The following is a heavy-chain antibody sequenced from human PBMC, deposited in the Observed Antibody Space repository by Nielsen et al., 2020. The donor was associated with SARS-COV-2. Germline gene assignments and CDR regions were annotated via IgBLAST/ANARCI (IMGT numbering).Heavy chain of an antibody. Sequence: GGSLRLSCAASGFTFSSYAMHWVRQAPEKGLEWVSAITGSGGSTYYAVSVKGRFTISRDNSKNTLYLQMNSLRAEDTAVYYCAKAPLDYYYYGMDVWGQGTTVIVSS. V-gene: IGHV3-23*01. J-gene: IGHJ6*02. CDR2: ITGSGGST. CDR1: GFTFSSYA. CDR3: AKAPLDYYYYGMDV.